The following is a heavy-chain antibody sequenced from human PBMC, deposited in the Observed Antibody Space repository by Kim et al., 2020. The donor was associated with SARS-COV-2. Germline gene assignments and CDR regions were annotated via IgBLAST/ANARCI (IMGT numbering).Heavy chain of an antibody. CDR2: ISAYNGNS. CDR1: GYTFTSYG. CDR3: ARDRRPYGSGSSEFDY. J-gene: IGHJ4*02. D-gene: IGHD3-10*01. V-gene: IGHV1-18*01. Sequence: ASVKVSCKASGYTFTSYGISWVRQAPGQGLEWMGWISAYNGNSNYAQKLQGRVTMTTDTSTSTAYMELRSLRSDDTAVYYCARDRRPYGSGSSEFDYWGQGTLVTVSP.